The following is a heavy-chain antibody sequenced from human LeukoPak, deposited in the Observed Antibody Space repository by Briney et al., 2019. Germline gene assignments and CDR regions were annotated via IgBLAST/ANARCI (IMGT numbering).Heavy chain of an antibody. V-gene: IGHV1-8*01. Sequence: ASVKASRKASGYTFSTYDINWVRQATGQGLKWMGWMNPNSGNTGYTQKFQGRVTMTRNTSISTAYMELSSLRSEDTAVYYCARGRGSGHKENWFDPWGQGTLVTVSS. CDR1: GYTFSTYD. D-gene: IGHD6-19*01. CDR3: ARGRGSGHKENWFDP. CDR2: MNPNSGNT. J-gene: IGHJ5*02.